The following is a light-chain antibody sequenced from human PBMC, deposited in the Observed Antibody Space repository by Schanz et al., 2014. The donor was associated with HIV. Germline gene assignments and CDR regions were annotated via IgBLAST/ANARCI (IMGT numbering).Light chain of an antibody. Sequence: QSALTQPPSASGSPGQSITISCTGLNSDISTYNYVSWYQQNPGKAPNLIIYDVNKRPSAVPDRFSGSRSGNTASLTVSGLQAEDEGDYYCNSYTSKNTPIFGGGTKLTVL. CDR3: NSYTSKNTPI. CDR2: DVN. J-gene: IGLJ2*01. V-gene: IGLV2-8*01. CDR1: NSDISTYNY.